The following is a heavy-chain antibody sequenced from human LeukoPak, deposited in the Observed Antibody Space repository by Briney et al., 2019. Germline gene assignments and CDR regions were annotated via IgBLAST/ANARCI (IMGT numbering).Heavy chain of an antibody. J-gene: IGHJ4*02. D-gene: IGHD6-13*01. Sequence: PGGSLRLSCEASGFAFNSYTITWVRQAPGKGLESVSSITSRSSHIYIADSVKGRFTISRDNAKNSLYLQMNSLRAEDTAVYYCASYIAAAGTISLDYWGQGTLVTVSS. V-gene: IGHV3-21*01. CDR2: ITSRSSHI. CDR3: ASYIAAAGTISLDY. CDR1: GFAFNSYT.